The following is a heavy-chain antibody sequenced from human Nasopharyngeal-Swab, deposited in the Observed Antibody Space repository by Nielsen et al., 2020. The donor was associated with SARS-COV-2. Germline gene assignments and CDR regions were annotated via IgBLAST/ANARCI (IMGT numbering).Heavy chain of an antibody. CDR3: ATDRLAYYYGSGSYGY. D-gene: IGHD3-10*01. J-gene: IGHJ4*02. CDR1: GYTLTELS. Sequence: ASVKVSCKVSGYTLTELSMHWVRQAPGKGLEWMGGFDPEDGETIYAQKFQGRVTMTEDTSTDTAYMELSSLRSEDTAVYYCATDRLAYYYGSGSYGYWGQGTLVTVSS. V-gene: IGHV1-24*01. CDR2: FDPEDGET.